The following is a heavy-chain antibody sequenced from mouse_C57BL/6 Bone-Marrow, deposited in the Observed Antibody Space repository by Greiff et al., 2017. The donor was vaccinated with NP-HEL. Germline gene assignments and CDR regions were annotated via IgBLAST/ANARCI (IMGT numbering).Heavy chain of an antibody. D-gene: IGHD1-1*01. CDR2: IDPEDGDT. CDR1: GFNIKDYY. V-gene: IGHV14-1*01. Sequence: EVQLQQSGAELVRPGASVKLSCTASGFNIKDYYMHWVKQRPEQGLEWIGRIDPEDGDTEYAPKFQGKATMTADTSSNTAYLQLSSLTSEDTAVYYCTTTYYGSSYRGFDYWGQGTTLTVSS. J-gene: IGHJ2*01. CDR3: TTTYYGSSYRGFDY.